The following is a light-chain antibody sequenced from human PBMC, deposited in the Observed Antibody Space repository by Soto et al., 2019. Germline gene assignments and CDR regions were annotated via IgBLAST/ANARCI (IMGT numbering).Light chain of an antibody. CDR1: QDIGNF. Sequence: DIQRTPSPSSLSVFVRDRVAINCRASQDIGNFLAWYQQKPGKVPKLLIYAASTLQSGVPSRFSGSGSGTDFTLTISSLQPEDVATYYCQKCKVAPFPFGGVGKVDIK. CDR3: QKCKVAPFP. CDR2: AAS. J-gene: IGKJ4*01. V-gene: IGKV1-27*01.